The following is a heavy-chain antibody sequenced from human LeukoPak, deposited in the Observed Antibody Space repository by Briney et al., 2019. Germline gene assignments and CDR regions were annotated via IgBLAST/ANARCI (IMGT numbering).Heavy chain of an antibody. Sequence: SETLSLTCIVSGGSISSGGYYWSWIRQHPGKGLEWIGYIYYSGSTYYNPSLKSRVTISVDTSKNQFPLELSSVTAADTAVYYCANYGSGSYRFDPWGQGTLVTVSS. CDR3: ANYGSGSYRFDP. V-gene: IGHV4-31*03. CDR2: IYYSGST. D-gene: IGHD3-10*01. CDR1: GGSISSGGYY. J-gene: IGHJ5*02.